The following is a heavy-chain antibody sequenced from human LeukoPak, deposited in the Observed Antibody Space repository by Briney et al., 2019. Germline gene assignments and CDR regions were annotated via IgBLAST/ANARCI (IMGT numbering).Heavy chain of an antibody. CDR3: ARGAVPMIVVVIEFDY. CDR1: GYTFTSYG. V-gene: IGHV1-18*01. D-gene: IGHD3-22*01. Sequence: ASVKVSCKASGYTFTSYGISWVRQAPGQGLEWMGWISAYNGNTNYAQKLQGRVTMTTDTSTSTAYTELRSLRSDDTAVYYCARGAVPMIVVVIEFDYWGQGTLVTVSS. J-gene: IGHJ4*02. CDR2: ISAYNGNT.